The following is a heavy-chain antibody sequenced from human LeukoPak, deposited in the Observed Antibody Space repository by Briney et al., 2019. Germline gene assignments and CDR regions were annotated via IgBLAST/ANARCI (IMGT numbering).Heavy chain of an antibody. V-gene: IGHV3-7*01. J-gene: IGHJ4*02. D-gene: IGHD1-26*01. CDR3: ARDKIVGATFLDY. CDR2: IKQDESER. CDR1: GFTFSNYW. Sequence: GGSLRLSCAASGFTFSNYWMSWVRQAPGKGLEWVANIKQDESERYYVDSVKGRFTISRDNAKNSLYPQMNSLRAEDTAVYYCARDKIVGATFLDYWGQGTLVTVSS.